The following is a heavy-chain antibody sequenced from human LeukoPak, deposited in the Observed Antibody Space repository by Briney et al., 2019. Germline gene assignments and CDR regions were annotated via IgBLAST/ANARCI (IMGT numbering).Heavy chain of an antibody. CDR1: GFTFSSYS. V-gene: IGHV3-21*01. CDR2: ITSSGRYI. CDR3: TRNGSQWDFLVDY. D-gene: IGHD2/OR15-2a*01. J-gene: IGHJ4*02. Sequence: GGSLRLSCAASGFTFSSYSMNWVRQAPGKGLEWVSSITSSGRYIYYADSVKGRFTISRDNSENSLYLQMDSLTAEDTAVYYCTRNGSQWDFLVDYWGQGTRVAVSP.